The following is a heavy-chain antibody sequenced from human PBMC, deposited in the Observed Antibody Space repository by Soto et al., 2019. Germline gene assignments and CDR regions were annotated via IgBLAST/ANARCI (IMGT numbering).Heavy chain of an antibody. CDR3: ATPLIYNWNPGY. Sequence: QVQLVESGGGVVQPGRSLRLSCAASGFTFSSYGMHWVRQAPGKGLEWVAVISYDGSNKYYADSVKGRFTISRDNSKNTLYLQMNSLRAEDTAVYYCATPLIYNWNPGYWGQGTLVTVSS. CDR2: ISYDGSNK. D-gene: IGHD1-20*01. J-gene: IGHJ4*02. CDR1: GFTFSSYG. V-gene: IGHV3-30*03.